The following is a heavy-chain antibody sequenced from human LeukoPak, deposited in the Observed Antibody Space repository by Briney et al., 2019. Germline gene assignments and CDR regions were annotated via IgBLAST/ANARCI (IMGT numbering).Heavy chain of an antibody. V-gene: IGHV3-21*01. CDR2: ISRSSSYI. CDR3: ARRQGYCSGGSCFSLDY. J-gene: IGHJ4*02. D-gene: IGHD2-15*01. Sequence: GGSLRPPCAALGFTLSGYSMNWVRKAPGKGLEGFSSISRSSSYIYYADSVKGRFTISRDNAKNSLYLQMNSLRAEDTAVYYCARRQGYCSGGSCFSLDYWGQGTLVTVSS. CDR1: GFTLSGYS.